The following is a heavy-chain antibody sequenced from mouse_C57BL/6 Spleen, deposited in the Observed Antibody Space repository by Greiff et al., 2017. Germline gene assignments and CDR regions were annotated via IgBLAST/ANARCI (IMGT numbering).Heavy chain of an antibody. Sequence: VQLQQSGAELVRPGASVQLSCTASGFHIKDDYMHLLKQRPEQGLEWIGWIDPENGDTEYASKFQGKATITADTSSNTAYLQLSSLTSEDTAVYYCTPTYYSDSAWFAYWGQGTLVTVSA. CDR2: IDPENGDT. D-gene: IGHD2-12*01. V-gene: IGHV14-4*01. CDR3: TPTYYSDSAWFAY. CDR1: GFHIKDDY. J-gene: IGHJ3*01.